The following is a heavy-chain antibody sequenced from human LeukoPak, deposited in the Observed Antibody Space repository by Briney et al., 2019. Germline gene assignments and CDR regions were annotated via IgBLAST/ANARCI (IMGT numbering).Heavy chain of an antibody. CDR1: GFTLRNYA. V-gene: IGHV3-23*01. CDR3: ARDPNGDYIGAFDM. CDR2: IGAGDKYT. J-gene: IGHJ3*02. Sequence: AGGSLRLSCAASGFTLRNYAMSWVRQAPGKGLEWVSSIGAGDKYTYYGDSVKGRFTISRDNSKNTLYLQMNSLRAEDTATYYCARDPNGDYIGAFDMWGQGTMVTVS. D-gene: IGHD4-17*01.